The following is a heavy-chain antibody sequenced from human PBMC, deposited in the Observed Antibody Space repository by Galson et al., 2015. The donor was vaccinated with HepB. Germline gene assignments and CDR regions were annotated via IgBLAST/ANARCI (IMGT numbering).Heavy chain of an antibody. J-gene: IGHJ4*02. Sequence: SLRLSCAASGFTFSRYAMSWVRQAPGKGLEWVSGMTGSGHRTDYADSVKGRFTISRDNSKNTLFLQMTSLRVEDTATYYCAKVHDGTDYYYHWNYWGPGTLVTVSS. D-gene: IGHD3-22*01. CDR1: GFTFSRYA. V-gene: IGHV3-23*01. CDR2: MTGSGHRT. CDR3: AKVHDGTDYYYHWNY.